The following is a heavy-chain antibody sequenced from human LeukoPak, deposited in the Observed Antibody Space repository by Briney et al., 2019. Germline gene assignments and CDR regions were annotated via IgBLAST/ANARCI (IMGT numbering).Heavy chain of an antibody. CDR1: GGSISSYY. V-gene: IGHV4-4*07. J-gene: IGHJ1*01. CDR3: AIGAYSSGWYNGYCQH. Sequence: PSETLSLTCTVSGGSISSYYWSWIRQPAPKGLEWIGRVYICESTHYNPSLKSRVNMSVHTSSNHVPLKLSSVAAADTAVYYCAIGAYSSGWYNGYCQHWGQGTLVTVSS. CDR2: VYICEST. D-gene: IGHD6-13*01.